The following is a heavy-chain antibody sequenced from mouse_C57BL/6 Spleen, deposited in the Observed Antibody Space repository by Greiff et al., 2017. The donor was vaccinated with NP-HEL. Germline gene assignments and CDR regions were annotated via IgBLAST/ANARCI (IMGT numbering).Heavy chain of an antibody. CDR1: GYAFSSYW. CDR2: IYPGDGDT. D-gene: IGHD1-1*01. CDR3: AREVVATEDYYAMDY. Sequence: QVQLQQSGAELVKPGASVKISCKASGYAFSSYWMNWVKQRPGTGLEWIGQIYPGDGDTNYNGKFKGKATLTADKSSSTAYMQLSSLTSEDSAVYFCAREVVATEDYYAMDYWGQGTSVTVSS. J-gene: IGHJ4*01. V-gene: IGHV1-80*01.